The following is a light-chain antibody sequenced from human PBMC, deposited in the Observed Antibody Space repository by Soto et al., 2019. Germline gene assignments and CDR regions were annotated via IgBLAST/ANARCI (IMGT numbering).Light chain of an antibody. V-gene: IGKV1-39*01. Sequence: DIQMTQSPSSLSASVGDRVTITCRASQSISSYLNWYQQKPGKAPKLLIYAASSLQSGVPSRFSGSGPGTELTLTISSLQPDDFATYYCQQYSTYPWTFGQVTTGEIK. CDR1: QSISSY. CDR2: AAS. CDR3: QQYSTYPWT. J-gene: IGKJ1*01.